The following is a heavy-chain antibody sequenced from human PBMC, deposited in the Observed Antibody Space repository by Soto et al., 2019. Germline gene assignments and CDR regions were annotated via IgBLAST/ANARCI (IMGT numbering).Heavy chain of an antibody. CDR3: VRSYYGMDV. CDR1: GFTFSSHW. Sequence: GGSLRLSCAASGFTFSSHWMHWVRQAPGKGLVWVSRIYYDGSTTSYADSVKGRFTISRDNTKNTLFLQMNSLRVEDTAVYFCVRSYYGMDVWGQGTTVTVSS. V-gene: IGHV3-74*01. J-gene: IGHJ6*02. CDR2: IYYDGSTT.